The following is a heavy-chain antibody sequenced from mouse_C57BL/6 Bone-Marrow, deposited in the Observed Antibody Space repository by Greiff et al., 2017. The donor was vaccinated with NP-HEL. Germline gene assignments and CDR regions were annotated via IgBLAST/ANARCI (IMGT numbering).Heavy chain of an antibody. D-gene: IGHD2-1*01. CDR2: FHPYNDDT. CDR1: GYTFTTYP. V-gene: IGHV1-47*01. Sequence: QVQLKQSGAELVKPGASVKMSCKASGYTFTTYPIAWVKQNHGKSLEWIGNFHPYNDDTEYNEKFKNKATLTVEKSSSTVYLELSRLTSDDSSVYYCARGGNYWYYFDYWVRGTTLTVSS. J-gene: IGHJ2*01. CDR3: ARGGNYWYYFDY.